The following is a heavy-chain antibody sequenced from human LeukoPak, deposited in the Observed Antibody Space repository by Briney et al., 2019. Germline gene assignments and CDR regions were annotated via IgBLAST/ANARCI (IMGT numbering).Heavy chain of an antibody. V-gene: IGHV1-2*02. Sequence: GASVKVSCRASGYTFTGYYLHWARQDPGQGLEWMGSINPNSGATHYAQRFQSRVTMTRDTSITTAYMELSRLRFDDTAVYYCARDPRGSYYSDYWGQGSLVTVSS. CDR1: GYTFTGYY. D-gene: IGHD3-10*01. CDR3: ARDPRGSYYSDY. CDR2: INPNSGAT. J-gene: IGHJ4*02.